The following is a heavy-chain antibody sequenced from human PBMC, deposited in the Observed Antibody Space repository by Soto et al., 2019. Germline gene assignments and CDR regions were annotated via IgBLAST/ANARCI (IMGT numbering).Heavy chain of an antibody. CDR2: IIPILGIA. J-gene: IGHJ6*01. CDR1: GGTFSSYT. V-gene: IGHV1-69*08. D-gene: IGHD2-15*01. CDR3: AGDRCSGGSYILYGMDV. Sequence: QVQLVQSGAEVKKPGSSVKVSCKASGGTFSSYTISWVRQAPGQGLEWMGRIIPILGIANYAQKFQGRVTITEDKSTSTAYVELSSLGSEDTAVYYCAGDRCSGGSYILYGMDVWGQGTTVTVSS.